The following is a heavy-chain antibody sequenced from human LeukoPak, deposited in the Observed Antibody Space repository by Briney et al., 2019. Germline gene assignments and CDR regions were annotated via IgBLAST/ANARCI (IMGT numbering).Heavy chain of an antibody. Sequence: SETLSLTCTVSGGSITSGSYYWGWIRQPPGKGLEWIGNIHYSGSTYYNPSLKSRVTISVDTSKNQFSLKLRTVTAADTAVYYCAIVRKQWLVPFDSWGQGALVAVSS. CDR2: IHYSGST. J-gene: IGHJ4*02. D-gene: IGHD6-19*01. V-gene: IGHV4-39*07. CDR3: AIVRKQWLVPFDS. CDR1: GGSITSGSYY.